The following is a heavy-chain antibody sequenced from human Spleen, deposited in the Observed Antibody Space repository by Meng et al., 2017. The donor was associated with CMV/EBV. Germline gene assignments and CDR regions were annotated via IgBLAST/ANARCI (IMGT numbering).Heavy chain of an antibody. CDR3: AKDPPGLEI. Sequence: GGSLRLSCAASGFTFSSYAMHWVRQAPGKGLEWVAVISIDGTNKYYADSVKGRFTISRDNSKNTLYLQMNSLRTEDTSVYYCAKDPPGLEIWGQGTMVTVSS. CDR2: ISIDGTNK. J-gene: IGHJ3*02. V-gene: IGHV3-30*01. CDR1: GFTFSSYA. D-gene: IGHD3/OR15-3a*01.